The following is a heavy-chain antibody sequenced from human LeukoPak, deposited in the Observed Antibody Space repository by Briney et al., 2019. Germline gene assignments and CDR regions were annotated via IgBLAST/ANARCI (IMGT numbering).Heavy chain of an antibody. CDR2: IKQDGSEK. CDR3: ARDRALNYYDSSGTGDY. D-gene: IGHD3-22*01. J-gene: IGHJ4*02. Sequence: GGSLRLSCAASGFTFSIYWMSWVRQAPGKGLESVANIKQDGSEKYYVDSVKGRFTISRDNAKNSLYLQMNSLRAEDTAVYYCARDRALNYYDSSGTGDYWGQGTLVTVSS. V-gene: IGHV3-7*01. CDR1: GFTFSIYW.